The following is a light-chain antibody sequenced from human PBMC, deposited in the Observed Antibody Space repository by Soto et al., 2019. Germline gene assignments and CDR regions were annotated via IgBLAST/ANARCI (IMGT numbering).Light chain of an antibody. CDR2: DAT. CDR1: QSVTWY. J-gene: IGKJ4*01. CDR3: QQRTNWLT. V-gene: IGKV3-11*01. Sequence: EIVLTQSPATLSLSPGERATLSCRASQSVTWYLAWYQQKPGQAPRLLIYDATNRATGIPARFSGSGSGTDFTLTISSLEPEDFAVYYCQQRTNWLTVGGGTRVEI.